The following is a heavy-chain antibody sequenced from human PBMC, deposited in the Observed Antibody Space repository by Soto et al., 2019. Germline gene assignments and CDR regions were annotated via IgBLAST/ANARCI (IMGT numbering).Heavy chain of an antibody. CDR1: GFTFSSYG. D-gene: IGHD3-22*01. J-gene: IGHJ4*02. Sequence: GGSLRLSCAASGFTFSSYGMHWVRQAPGKGLEWVAVISYDGSNKYYADSVKGRFTISRDNSKNTLYLQMNSLRAEDTAVYYCAKEFPVTTAYFDYWGQGTLVTVSS. CDR2: ISYDGSNK. CDR3: AKEFPVTTAYFDY. V-gene: IGHV3-30*18.